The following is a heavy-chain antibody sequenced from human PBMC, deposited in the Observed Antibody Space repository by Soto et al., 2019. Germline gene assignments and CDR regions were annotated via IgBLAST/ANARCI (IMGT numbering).Heavy chain of an antibody. D-gene: IGHD2-21*02. Sequence: ASVKVSCKASGYTFTRYAIHLVRQAPGQGLEWMGWINAGSGSSRYSQNFEGRVTITRHTSASTAYVELNSLVFEDTGVYFCARERAVSANFFDYWGQGTLVTVSS. CDR1: GYTFTRYA. CDR2: INAGSGSS. J-gene: IGHJ4*02. CDR3: ARERAVSANFFDY. V-gene: IGHV1-3*01.